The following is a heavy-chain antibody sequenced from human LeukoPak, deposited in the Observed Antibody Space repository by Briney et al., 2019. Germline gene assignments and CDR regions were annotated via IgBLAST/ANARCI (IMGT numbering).Heavy chain of an antibody. V-gene: IGHV3-7*01. CDR3: AKDRTVGASYWYFDL. CDR1: GFIFTSNR. Sequence: PGGSLRLSCAASGFIFTSNRMNWVRQAPGKGLEWVANIKHDGSEQIYVDSVKGRFTISRDNAKDSVYLQMNSLRAEDTAVYYCAKDRTVGASYWYFDLWGRGTLVTVSS. J-gene: IGHJ2*01. CDR2: IKHDGSEQ. D-gene: IGHD1-26*01.